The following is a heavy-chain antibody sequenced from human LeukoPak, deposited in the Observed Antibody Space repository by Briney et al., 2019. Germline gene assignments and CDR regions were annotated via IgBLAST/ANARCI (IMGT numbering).Heavy chain of an antibody. J-gene: IGHJ4*02. CDR1: GGSISSYY. D-gene: IGHD3-22*01. Sequence: SETLSLTCTVSGGSISSYYWSWIRHPAGKGLEWIGRIYTSGSTNYNPSLKSRVTISVDKSKNQFSLKLSSVTAADTAVYYCARERPSTYYYDSSGYPGGRYFGYWGQGTLVTVSS. V-gene: IGHV4-4*07. CDR3: ARERPSTYYYDSSGYPGGRYFGY. CDR2: IYTSGST.